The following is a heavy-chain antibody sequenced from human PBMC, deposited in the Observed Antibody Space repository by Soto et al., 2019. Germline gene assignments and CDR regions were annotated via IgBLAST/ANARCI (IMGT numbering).Heavy chain of an antibody. CDR3: TAGYCSGTNCYSANY. J-gene: IGHJ4*02. V-gene: IGHV3-15*07. CDR2: IKSKSDGETT. D-gene: IGHD2-15*01. CDR1: GLTLTNAW. Sequence: EVQLVEYGGGLVKPGGSLRLSCAASGLTLTNAWMNWVRQAPGKGLEWVGRIKSKSDGETTDYAAPVKGRFTISRDDSESTLYLQVDILKTEDTAVYYSTAGYCSGTNCYSANYWGQCTLVTVSP.